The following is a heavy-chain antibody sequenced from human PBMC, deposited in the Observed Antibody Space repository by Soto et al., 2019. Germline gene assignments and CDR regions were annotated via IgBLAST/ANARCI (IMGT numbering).Heavy chain of an antibody. J-gene: IGHJ5*02. Sequence: PSETLSLTCAVYGGCFSGYYWSWIRQPPGKGLEWIGEINHSGSTNYNPSLKSRVTISVDTSKNQFSLKLSSVTAADTAVYYCARGLGYCSSTSCYRRPAYNWFDAWGQVTLVTVCS. D-gene: IGHD2-2*02. V-gene: IGHV4-34*01. CDR3: ARGLGYCSSTSCYRRPAYNWFDA. CDR2: INHSGST. CDR1: GGCFSGYY.